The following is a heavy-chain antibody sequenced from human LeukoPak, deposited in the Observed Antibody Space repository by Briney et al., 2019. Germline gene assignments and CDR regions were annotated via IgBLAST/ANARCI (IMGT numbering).Heavy chain of an antibody. J-gene: IGHJ5*02. CDR1: GFTFSSYG. V-gene: IGHV3-23*01. CDR2: ISGSGGST. D-gene: IGHD3-3*01. Sequence: GGTLRLSCAASGFTFSSYGMSWVRQAPGKGLEWVSAISGSGGSTYYADSVKGRFTISRDNSKNTLYLQMNSLRADDTAVYYCAKDWSGYYNWSDPWGQGTLVTVSS. CDR3: AKDWSGYYNWSDP.